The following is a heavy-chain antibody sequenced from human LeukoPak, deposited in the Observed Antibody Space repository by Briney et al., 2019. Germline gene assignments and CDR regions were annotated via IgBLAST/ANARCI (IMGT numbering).Heavy chain of an antibody. V-gene: IGHV3-11*03. Sequence: GGSLRLSCAASGFTCSDYHMSWIREARGKGLEWISYIRSSSSDTNYADSVRGRFTISRDNAKNSLYLQMNSLRAEDTAVYYCARAIAVTPWYFDLWGRGTLVTVSS. CDR3: ARAIAVTPWYFDL. CDR1: GFTCSDYH. D-gene: IGHD6-19*01. J-gene: IGHJ2*01. CDR2: IRSSSSDT.